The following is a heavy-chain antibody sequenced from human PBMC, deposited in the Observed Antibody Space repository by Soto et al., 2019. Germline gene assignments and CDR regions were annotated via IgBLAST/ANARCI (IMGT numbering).Heavy chain of an antibody. CDR3: ATSFRYFDN. J-gene: IGHJ4*02. V-gene: IGHV3-23*01. Sequence: GGSLRLSCAGSGFTPTTTPLSWVRQPPGKGLEWVSTISGTASRTYYVDSVKGRFFISRDNSKNTVTLQMNNLTVDDTAVYYCATSFRYFDNWGQGTRVTVSS. CDR2: ISGTASRT. D-gene: IGHD3-9*01. CDR1: GFTPTTTP.